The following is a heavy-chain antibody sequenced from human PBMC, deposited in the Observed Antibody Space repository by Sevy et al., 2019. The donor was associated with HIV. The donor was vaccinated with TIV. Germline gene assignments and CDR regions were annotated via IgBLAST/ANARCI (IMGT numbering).Heavy chain of an antibody. CDR2: IYHSGST. J-gene: IGHJ6*02. CDR3: AGKYGGYSRHSSGYYYYGMDV. CDR1: GYSISSGYY. V-gene: IGHV4-38-2*01. Sequence: SETLSLTCAVSGYSISSGYYWGWIRQPPGKGLEWIGSIYHSGSTYYNPSLKSRVTISVDTSKNQFSLKLSSVTAADTAVYYCAGKYGGYSRHSSGYYYYGMDVWGQGTTVTVSS. D-gene: IGHD2-21*02.